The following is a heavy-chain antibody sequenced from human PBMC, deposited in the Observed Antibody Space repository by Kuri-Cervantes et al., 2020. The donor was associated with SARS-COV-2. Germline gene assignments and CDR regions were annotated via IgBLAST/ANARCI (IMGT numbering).Heavy chain of an antibody. Sequence: GSLRLSCSVSGDSISRYYWTWIRQPPGKGLEWIGYIFNSGRTNQNNPSLKNPSLQNRATISLDTSKNLFSLSLSSVTAADTAVYYCATSSGWYREYFQHWGQGTLVTVSS. CDR3: ATSSGWYREYFQH. CDR2: IFNSGRT. D-gene: IGHD6-19*01. CDR1: GDSISRYY. J-gene: IGHJ1*01. V-gene: IGHV4-59*12.